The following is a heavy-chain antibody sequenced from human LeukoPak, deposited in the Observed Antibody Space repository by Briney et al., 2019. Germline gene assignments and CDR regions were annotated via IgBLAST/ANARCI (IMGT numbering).Heavy chain of an antibody. V-gene: IGHV4-39*07. J-gene: IGHJ4*02. Sequence: SETLSLTCTVSGGSISSSSYYWGWIRQPPGKGLEWIGSIYYSGSTYYNPSLKSRVTISVDTSKNQFSLKLSSVTAADTAVYYCARDRGSGYYYDYWGQGTLVTVSS. D-gene: IGHD3-22*01. CDR3: ARDRGSGYYYDY. CDR2: IYYSGST. CDR1: GGSISSSSYY.